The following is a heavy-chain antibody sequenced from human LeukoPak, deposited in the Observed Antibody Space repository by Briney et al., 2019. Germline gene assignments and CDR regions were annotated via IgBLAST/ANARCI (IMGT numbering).Heavy chain of an antibody. D-gene: IGHD4-23*01. J-gene: IGHJ4*02. CDR1: GFSFRNYA. V-gene: IGHV3-23*01. CDR3: AKDAYGGNSYLDY. CDR2: LRGNDET. Sequence: PGGSLRLPCAASGFSFRNYAMSWVRQAPARGPEWVSSLRGNDETFYADSVKGRFTISRDNSKNTLYLQMNSLRAEDTAVYYCAKDAYGGNSYLDYWGQGTLVTVSS.